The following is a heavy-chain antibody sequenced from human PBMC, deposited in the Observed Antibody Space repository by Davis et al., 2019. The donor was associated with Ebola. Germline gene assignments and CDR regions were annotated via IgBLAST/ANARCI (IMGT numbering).Heavy chain of an antibody. CDR2: SSAYNGHT. Sequence: ASVKVSCKASGYTFTRYGITWVRQAPGQGLEWMGWSSAYNGHTKYAQKFQGRVTMTTDTSTSTAYMDLRSLRSNDTAVYYCARGYYYGPGSYLDYWGQGTLITVSS. D-gene: IGHD3-10*01. V-gene: IGHV1-18*01. CDR3: ARGYYYGPGSYLDY. CDR1: GYTFTRYG. J-gene: IGHJ4*02.